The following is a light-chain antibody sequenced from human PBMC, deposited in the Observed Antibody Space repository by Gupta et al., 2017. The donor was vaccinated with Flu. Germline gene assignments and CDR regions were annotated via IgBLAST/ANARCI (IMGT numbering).Light chain of an antibody. CDR3: QVWDSSTAV. J-gene: IGLJ3*02. CDR2: RDV. V-gene: IGLV3-9*01. CDR1: KIGSKN. Sequence: SYELTQPLSVSVALGQTARIPCGGDKIGSKNVNWYQQRPGQAPVLVIYRDVNRPSGIPERFSGSNSGNTATLTITTAQGGDEADYYCQVWDSSTAVFGGGTKVTVL.